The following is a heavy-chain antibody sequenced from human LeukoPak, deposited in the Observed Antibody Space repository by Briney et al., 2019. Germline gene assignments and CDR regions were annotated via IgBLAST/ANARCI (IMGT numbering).Heavy chain of an antibody. CDR2: SFCSGST. J-gene: IGHJ3*01. Sequence: PSETLSLTCTVSGGSISSYYWSWIRQPPGKGLEWIGFSFCSGSTNYNPSLKSRDTISDDTSKNQFSLKLPSVPSADPAVYYCARGLDARSAFDVWGQGTMVTVSS. CDR3: ARGLDARSAFDV. V-gene: IGHV4-59*01. D-gene: IGHD3-16*01. CDR1: GGSISSYY.